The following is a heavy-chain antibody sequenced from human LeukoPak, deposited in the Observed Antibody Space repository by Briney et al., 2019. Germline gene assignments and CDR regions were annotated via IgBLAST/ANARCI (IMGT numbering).Heavy chain of an antibody. J-gene: IGHJ4*02. CDR3: ARERCSSTSCYHYFDY. D-gene: IGHD2-2*01. CDR1: GGSISSSSYY. CDR2: IYYSGST. V-gene: IGHV4-39*07. Sequence: SETLSLTCTVSGGSISSSSYYWGWIRQPPGKGLEWIGSIYYSGSTYYNPSLKSRVTISVDTSKNQFSLKLSSVTAADTAVYYCARERCSSTSCYHYFDYWGQGTLVTVSS.